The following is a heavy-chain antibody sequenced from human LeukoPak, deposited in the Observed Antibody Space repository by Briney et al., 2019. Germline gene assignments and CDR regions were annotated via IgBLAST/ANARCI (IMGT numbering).Heavy chain of an antibody. J-gene: IGHJ6*02. V-gene: IGHV4-31*03. Sequence: PSQTLSLTCTVSGRSISSGGYYWSWIRQHPGKGLEWIGYIYYSGSTYYNPSLKSRVTISVDTSKNQFSLKLSSVTAADTAVYYCARDQVVATITSYYYYGMDVWGQGTTVTVSS. CDR2: IYYSGST. D-gene: IGHD5-12*01. CDR1: GRSISSGGYY. CDR3: ARDQVVATITSYYYYGMDV.